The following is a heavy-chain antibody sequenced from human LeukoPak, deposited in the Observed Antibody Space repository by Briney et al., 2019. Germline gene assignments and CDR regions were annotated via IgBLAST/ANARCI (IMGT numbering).Heavy chain of an antibody. J-gene: IGHJ4*02. CDR2: INHSGST. CDR3: ARGHGSSWYNY. CDR1: GGSFSGYY. D-gene: IGHD6-13*01. V-gene: IGHV4-34*01. Sequence: PSETLSLTCAVYGGSFSGYYWCWIRQPPGKGLERIGEINHSGSTNYNPSLKSRVTISVDTSKNQFSLKLSSVTTADTAVYYCARGHGSSWYNYWGQGTLVTVSS.